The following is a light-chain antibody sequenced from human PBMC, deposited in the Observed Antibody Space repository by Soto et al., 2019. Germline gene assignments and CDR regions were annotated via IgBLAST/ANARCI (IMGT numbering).Light chain of an antibody. V-gene: IGKV3-15*01. Sequence: EIVLTQSPATLSVSPGERATLSCRASQSVSSNLAWYQHKPGQAPRLLIYGASIRATGIPARFSGSGSRTEFTLTLSSLQSEDYAIYYCQQFKKWWTFGQGTKVDI. CDR3: QQFKKWWT. CDR1: QSVSSN. J-gene: IGKJ1*01. CDR2: GAS.